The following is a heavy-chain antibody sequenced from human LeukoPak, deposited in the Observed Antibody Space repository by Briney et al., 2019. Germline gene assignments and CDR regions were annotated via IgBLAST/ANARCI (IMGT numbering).Heavy chain of an antibody. CDR3: AKVPHEALRYFDWLLYGYYFDY. D-gene: IGHD3-9*01. CDR2: ISGSGGST. Sequence: GGSLRLSCAASGFTFSSYATSWVRQAPGKGLEWVSAISGSGGSTYYADSVKGRFTISRDNSKNTLYLQMNSLRAEDTAVYYCAKVPHEALRYFDWLLYGYYFDYWGQGTLVTVSS. J-gene: IGHJ4*02. CDR1: GFTFSSYA. V-gene: IGHV3-23*01.